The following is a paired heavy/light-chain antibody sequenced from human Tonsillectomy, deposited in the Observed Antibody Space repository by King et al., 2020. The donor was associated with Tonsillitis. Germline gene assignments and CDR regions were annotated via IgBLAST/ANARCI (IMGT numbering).Light chain of an antibody. J-gene: IGLJ3*02. CDR1: SSNIRNNY. CDR3: GAWDNSLSAGV. V-gene: IGLV1-51*01. CDR2: DNN. Sequence: QSVLTQPPSVSAAPGQKVTISCSGSSSNIRNNYVSWYQQLPGTAPKLLIYDNNKRPSGIPDRFSGSKSGTSATLGITGLQTGDEADYYCGAWDNSLSAGVFGGGTKLTVL.
Heavy chain of an antibody. CDR2: INPSGGST. D-gene: IGHD3-22*01. CDR1: GYTFITYY. V-gene: IGHV1-46*03. CDR3: AKDSEATDDSSGYYHFDY. J-gene: IGHJ4*02. Sequence: QVRLVQSGAEVKKPGASVKVSCTASGYTFITYYIHWVRQAPGQGLEWMGIINPSGGSTSYAQKFQGRVTMTRDTSTSTVYMELSSLTSEDTAVYYCAKDSEATDDSSGYYHFDYWGQGTLVTVSS.